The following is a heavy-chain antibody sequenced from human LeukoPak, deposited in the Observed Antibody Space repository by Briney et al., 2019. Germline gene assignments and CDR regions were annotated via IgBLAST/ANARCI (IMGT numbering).Heavy chain of an antibody. D-gene: IGHD6-19*01. J-gene: IGHJ4*02. CDR2: ISYDGSNK. V-gene: IGHV3-30-3*01. Sequence: GGSLRLSCAASGFTFSSYAMHWVRQAPGKGLEWVAVISYDGSNKYYADSVKGRFTISRDNSKNTLYLQMNSLRAEDTAVYYCARGGALRAVADTTYYFDYWGQGTLVTVSS. CDR1: GFTFSSYA. CDR3: ARGGALRAVADTTYYFDY.